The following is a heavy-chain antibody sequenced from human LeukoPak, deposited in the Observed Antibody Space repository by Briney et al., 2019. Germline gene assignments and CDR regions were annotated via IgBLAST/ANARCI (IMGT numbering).Heavy chain of an antibody. D-gene: IGHD4-17*01. V-gene: IGHV3-48*04. CDR1: GFTFSSYS. CDR3: ASAYGDYGWFDP. Sequence: GGSLRLSCAASGFTFSSYSMNWVRRAPGKGLEWVSYISSSSSTIYYADSVKGRFTISRDNAKNSLYLQMNSLRAEDTAVYYCASAYGDYGWFDPWGQGTLVTVSS. J-gene: IGHJ5*02. CDR2: ISSSSSTI.